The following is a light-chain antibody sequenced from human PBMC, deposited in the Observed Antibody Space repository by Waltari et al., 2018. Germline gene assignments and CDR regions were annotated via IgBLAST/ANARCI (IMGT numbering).Light chain of an antibody. Sequence: SYVLTQPPSVSVDPGQTATITCGGTNMGSKPDHWYHQKPGQAPVLVVYDASDRPSGIPDRFSGSNSGNTATLTISRVEAGDEADYSCQVWDSSGDHPVFGGGTKLTVL. CDR2: DAS. CDR3: QVWDSSGDHPV. V-gene: IGLV3-21*02. CDR1: NMGSKP. J-gene: IGLJ2*01.